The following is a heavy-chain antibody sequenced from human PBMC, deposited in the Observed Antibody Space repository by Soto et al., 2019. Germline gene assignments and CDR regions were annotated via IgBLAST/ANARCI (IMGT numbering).Heavy chain of an antibody. D-gene: IGHD1-26*01. Sequence: QVQLVQSGVEVKKPGASVKVSCQASGYTFLSYGISWVRQAPGQGLEWVGWISAYSGNTYYAQRLQDRVTLTTDTSASTAYMELRNLRSDVTAVYYCARNPSGSSFDYWGQGALVTVSS. CDR3: ARNPSGSSFDY. J-gene: IGHJ4*02. CDR2: ISAYSGNT. V-gene: IGHV1-18*01. CDR1: GYTFLSYG.